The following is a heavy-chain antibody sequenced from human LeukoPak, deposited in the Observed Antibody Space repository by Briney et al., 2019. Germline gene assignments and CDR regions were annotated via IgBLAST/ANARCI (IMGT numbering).Heavy chain of an antibody. CDR1: GFTFSSYG. J-gene: IGHJ4*02. CDR3: ARLGRGLAY. V-gene: IGHV3-30*03. Sequence: GGSLRLSCAASGFTFSSYGMHWVRQAPGKGLEWVAVISYDGSNKYYADSVKGRFTISRDNSKNTLYLQMSSLRAEDTAVYYCARLGRGLAYWGQGTLVTVSS. CDR2: ISYDGSNK. D-gene: IGHD3-10*01.